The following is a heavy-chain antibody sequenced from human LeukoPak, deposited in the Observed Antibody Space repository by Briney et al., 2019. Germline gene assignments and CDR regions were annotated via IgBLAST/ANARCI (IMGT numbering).Heavy chain of an antibody. J-gene: IGHJ6*03. CDR3: ARSKRTGAPVVPAASTKLNYYYYMDV. D-gene: IGHD2-2*01. V-gene: IGHV4-34*01. CDR1: GGSFSGYY. Sequence: SETLSLTCAVYGGSFSGYYWSWIRQPPGKGLEWIGEINHSGSTNYNPSLKSRVTISVDTSKNQFSLKLSSVTAADTAVYYCARSKRTGAPVVPAASTKLNYYYYMDVWGKGTTVTVSS. CDR2: INHSGST.